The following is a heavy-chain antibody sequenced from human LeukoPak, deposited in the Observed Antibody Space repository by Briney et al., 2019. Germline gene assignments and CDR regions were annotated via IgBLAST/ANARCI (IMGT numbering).Heavy chain of an antibody. CDR2: ISSSSSYI. CDR3: ARESAGDFGDWGVDY. J-gene: IGHJ4*02. CDR1: GFTFSSYS. V-gene: IGHV3-21*01. Sequence: GGSLRLSCAASGFTFSSYSMNWVRQAPGKGLEWVSSISSSSSYIYYADSVKGRFTISRDNAKNSLYLQMNSLRAEDTAVYYCARESAGDFGDWGVDYWGQGTLVTVSS. D-gene: IGHD7-27*01.